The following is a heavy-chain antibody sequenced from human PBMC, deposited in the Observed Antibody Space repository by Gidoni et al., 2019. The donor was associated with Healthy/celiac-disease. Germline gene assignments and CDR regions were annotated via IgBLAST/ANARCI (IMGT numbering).Heavy chain of an antibody. CDR3: ARGLGDYYDGSGITDGFDL. D-gene: IGHD3-22*01. Sequence: QVQLQESGPGLVKPSETLSLTCTVSGGSVRTYYWTWIRQHPGEGLEWIGHISYNGNTNYNPSLKSRVTVSLDTSENQFSLKLTSVTAADTAIFYCARGLGDYYDGSGITDGFDLWGQGTMVIVSS. V-gene: IGHV4-59*02. J-gene: IGHJ3*01. CDR2: ISYNGNT. CDR1: GGSVRTYY.